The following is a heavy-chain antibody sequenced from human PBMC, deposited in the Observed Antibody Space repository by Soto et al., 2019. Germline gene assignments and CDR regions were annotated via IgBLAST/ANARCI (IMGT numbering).Heavy chain of an antibody. J-gene: IGHJ4*02. CDR3: ATIEGGVSNGPTTY. Sequence: EVQLVESGGALVQPGGSLRLSCAASGFTVSNYWMHWVRQAPGKGLVWISRMNSDGSNTVYSDAGKGRFTISRDNAKNTLYLQMNSLRVEDTAVSYCATIEGGVSNGPTTYWGQGTLVTVSS. CDR2: MNSDGSNT. CDR1: GFTVSNYW. V-gene: IGHV3-74*01. D-gene: IGHD1-26*01.